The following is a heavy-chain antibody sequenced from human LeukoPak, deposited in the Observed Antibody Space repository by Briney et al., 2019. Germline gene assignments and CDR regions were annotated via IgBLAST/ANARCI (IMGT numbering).Heavy chain of an antibody. D-gene: IGHD2-21*02. CDR2: ISAYNGNT. CDR1: GYTFTSYG. V-gene: IGHV1-18*01. CDR3: ARVGGAYCGGDCYSDY. J-gene: IGHJ4*02. Sequence: EASVKVSCKAFGYTFTSYGISWVRQAPGQGLEWMGWISAYNGNTNYAQKLQGRVTMTTDTSTSTAYMELRSLRSGDTAVYYCARVGGAYCGGDCYSDYWGQGTLVTVSS.